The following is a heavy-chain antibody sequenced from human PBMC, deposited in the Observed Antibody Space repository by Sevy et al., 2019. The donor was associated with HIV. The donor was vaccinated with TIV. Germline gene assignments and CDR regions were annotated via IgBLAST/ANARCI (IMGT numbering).Heavy chain of an antibody. CDR3: AKAITGTTSGSFDY. CDR1: GFTFDEYA. D-gene: IGHD1-7*01. J-gene: IGHJ4*02. CDR2: ISWNSDSI. Sequence: SLKISCAGSGFTFDEYAMHWVRQSPGKGLEWVSGISWNSDSIDYADSVKGRFTISRDNANNSLYLHMDSLRIEDTALYFCAKAITGTTSGSFDYWGQGTLVTVSS. V-gene: IGHV3-9*01.